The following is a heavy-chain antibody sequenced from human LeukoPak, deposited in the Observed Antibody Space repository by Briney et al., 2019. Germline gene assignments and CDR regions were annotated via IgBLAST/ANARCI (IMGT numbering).Heavy chain of an antibody. CDR2: TYHSGST. J-gene: IGHJ5*02. D-gene: IGHD3-16*02. CDR3: ARDYQGFDP. V-gene: IGHV4-30-2*01. Sequence: PSVTLSLTCAVSGGSISSGGYSWSWIRQPPGKGLEWIGYTYHSGSTYYNPSLKSRVTISVDRSKNQFSLKLSSVTAADTAVYYCARDYQGFDPWGQGTLVTVSS. CDR1: GGSISSGGYS.